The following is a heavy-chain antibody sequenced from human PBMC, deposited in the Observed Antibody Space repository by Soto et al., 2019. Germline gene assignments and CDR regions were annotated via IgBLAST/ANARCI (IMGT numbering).Heavy chain of an antibody. CDR3: ARRAETSYCSGGSCSYYFDY. J-gene: IGHJ4*02. CDR2: IYPGYPDT. D-gene: IGHD2-15*01. V-gene: IGHV5-51*01. CDR1: GYDYTTYW. Sequence: GESLKISCKVSGYDYTTYWIGWVRQMPGKGLEWMGIIYPGYPDTRYNPSFQDRVTISADRSISTAYLQWSSLKASDTAIYFCARRAETSYCSGGSCSYYFDYWGPGALVTVSS.